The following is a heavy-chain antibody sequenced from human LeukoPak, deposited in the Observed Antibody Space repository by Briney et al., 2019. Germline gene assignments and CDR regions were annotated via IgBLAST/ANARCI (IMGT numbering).Heavy chain of an antibody. J-gene: IGHJ3*02. D-gene: IGHD1-1*01. CDR1: GFTFSSYE. V-gene: IGHV3-48*03. CDR2: ISSSGSTI. Sequence: QAGGSLRLSCAASGFTFSSYEMNWVRQAPGKGLEWVSYISSSGSTIYYADSVKGRFTISRDNSKNTLYLQMDNLEVEDTAVYFCAKDDRVFWKAFDIWGQGTMVTVSS. CDR3: AKDDRVFWKAFDI.